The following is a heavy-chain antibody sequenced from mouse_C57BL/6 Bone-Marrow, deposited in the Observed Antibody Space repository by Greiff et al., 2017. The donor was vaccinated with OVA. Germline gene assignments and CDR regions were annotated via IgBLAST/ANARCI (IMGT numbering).Heavy chain of an antibody. Sequence: VQLQQSGAELVKPGASAKMSCKASGYTFTSYWITWVKQRPGQGLEWIGDIYPGSGSSNYNEKFKSKATLTVDTSSSTAYMQLSSLTSEDSAVYYCARGDYYSNYIDYWGQGTTLTVSS. V-gene: IGHV1-55*01. CDR1: GYTFTSYW. CDR3: ARGDYYSNYIDY. D-gene: IGHD2-5*01. J-gene: IGHJ2*01. CDR2: IYPGSGSS.